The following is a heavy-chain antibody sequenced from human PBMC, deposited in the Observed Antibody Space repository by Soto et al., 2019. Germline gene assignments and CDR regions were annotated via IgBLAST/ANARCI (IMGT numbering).Heavy chain of an antibody. CDR2: IKQDESEK. Sequence: GGSLRLSCAASGFSFSTYWMSWVRQAPGKGLEWVANIKQDESEKYYVDSVKGRFIISRDNAKKPLYLQINSLRVEDTAVYYCARDLGIGAAGRGYSFYYGMDIWGQGTTVTVSS. V-gene: IGHV3-7*03. CDR3: ARDLGIGAAGRGYSFYYGMDI. CDR1: GFSFSTYW. D-gene: IGHD6-13*01. J-gene: IGHJ6*02.